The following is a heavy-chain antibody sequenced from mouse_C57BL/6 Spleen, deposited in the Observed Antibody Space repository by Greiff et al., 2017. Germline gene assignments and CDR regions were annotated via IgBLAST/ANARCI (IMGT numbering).Heavy chain of an antibody. CDR3: ARGAMDY. J-gene: IGHJ4*01. Sequence: LEESGAELMKPGASVKLSCKATGYTFTGYWIEWVKQRPGHGLEWIGEILPGSGSTNYTEKFKGKATFTADTSSNTAYMQLSSLTTEDSAIYYCARGAMDYWGQGTSVTVSS. V-gene: IGHV1-9*01. CDR2: ILPGSGST. CDR1: GYTFTGYW.